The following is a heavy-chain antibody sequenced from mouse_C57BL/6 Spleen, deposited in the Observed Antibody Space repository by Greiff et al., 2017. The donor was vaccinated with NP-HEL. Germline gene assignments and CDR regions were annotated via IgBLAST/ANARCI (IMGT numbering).Heavy chain of an antibody. J-gene: IGHJ4*01. CDR1: GYSFTDYN. CDR3: ARPSFYYDYDGGVYYAMDY. Sequence: EVQLQQSGPELVKPGASVKISCKASGYSFTDYNMNWVKQSNGKSLEWIGVINPNYGTTSYNQKFKGKATLTVDQSSSTAYMQLNSLTSEDSAVYYCARPSFYYDYDGGVYYAMDYWGQGTSVTVSS. V-gene: IGHV1-39*01. CDR2: INPNYGTT. D-gene: IGHD2-4*01.